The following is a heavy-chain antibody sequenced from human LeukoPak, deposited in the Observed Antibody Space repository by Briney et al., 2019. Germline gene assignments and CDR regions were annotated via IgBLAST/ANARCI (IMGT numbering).Heavy chain of an antibody. CDR3: ARDSGYSSSWAFDY. Sequence: GGSLRLSCAASEFSVGSNYMTWVRQAPGKGLEWVSLIYSGGSTYYADSVKGRFTISRDNSKNTLYLQMNSLRAEDTAVYYCARDSGYSSSWAFDYWGQGTLVTVSS. CDR1: EFSVGSNY. CDR2: IYSGGST. J-gene: IGHJ4*02. D-gene: IGHD6-13*01. V-gene: IGHV3-66*01.